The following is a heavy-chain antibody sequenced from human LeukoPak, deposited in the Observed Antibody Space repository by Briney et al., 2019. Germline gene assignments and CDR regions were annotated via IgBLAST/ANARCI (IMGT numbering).Heavy chain of an antibody. CDR3: AKGSYYDSSGTYYFDY. J-gene: IGHJ4*02. Sequence: PGGSLRLSCAASGFTFSGYSMNWVRQAPGKGLEWVSAISGNGDNTYYADSVKGRFTISRDNSKNTLYLQMNSLRAEDTALYYCAKGSYYDSSGTYYFDYWGQGTLVTVSS. D-gene: IGHD3-22*01. CDR2: ISGNGDNT. CDR1: GFTFSGYS. V-gene: IGHV3-23*01.